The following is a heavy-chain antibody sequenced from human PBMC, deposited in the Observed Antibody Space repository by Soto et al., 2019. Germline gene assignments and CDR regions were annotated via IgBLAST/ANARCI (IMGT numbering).Heavy chain of an antibody. J-gene: IGHJ6*02. D-gene: IGHD6-13*01. CDR3: TTDGGGSWYPNYYYYGMDV. V-gene: IGHV3-15*07. CDR1: GFTFSNAW. Sequence: EVQLVESGGGLVKPGGSLRLSCAASGFTFSNAWMNWVRQAPGKGLEWVGRIKSKTDGGTTDYAAPVKGRFTISRDDSKNTLYLQMNSLKTEDTAVYYCTTDGGGSWYPNYYYYGMDVWGQGTTVTVSS. CDR2: IKSKTDGGTT.